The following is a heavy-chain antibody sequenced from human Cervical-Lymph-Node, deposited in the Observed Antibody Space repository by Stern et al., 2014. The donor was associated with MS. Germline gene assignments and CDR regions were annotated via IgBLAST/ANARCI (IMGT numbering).Heavy chain of an antibody. CDR3: ARNRLRFGGPSSRRGSGMDV. CDR2: IIPTFGAP. Sequence: QVQLVQSGAEVKKPGSSVTVSCKTSGCTFSTNALRWVRQAPGQGLEWVGGIIPTFGAPLDAPDCQSRATIPGVESTSIVYMEVSSLRYDDTAVYFCARNRLRFGGPSSRRGSGMDVWGQGTRVTVSS. V-gene: IGHV1-69*01. CDR1: GCTFSTNA. D-gene: IGHD5-12*01. J-gene: IGHJ6*02.